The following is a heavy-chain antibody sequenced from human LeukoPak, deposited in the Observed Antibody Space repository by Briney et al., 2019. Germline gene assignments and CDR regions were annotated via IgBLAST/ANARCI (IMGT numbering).Heavy chain of an antibody. CDR2: IYYSGNT. D-gene: IGHD5-18*01. J-gene: IGHJ5*02. CDR1: GGSISSYY. CDR3: ARVRYSYAFDP. V-gene: IGHV4-59*08. Sequence: PSETLSLTCTVSGGSISSYYWSWIRQPPGKGLEWIGYIYYSGNTNYNPSLKCRVTISIDTSKNQFSLKLSSVSAADTAVYYCARVRYSYAFDPWGQGDLVTVSS.